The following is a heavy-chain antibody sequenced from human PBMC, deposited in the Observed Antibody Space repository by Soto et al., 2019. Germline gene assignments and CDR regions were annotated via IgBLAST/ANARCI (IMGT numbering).Heavy chain of an antibody. V-gene: IGHV4-59*01. Sequence: LSLTCTVSGGSISSYYWIWIRQPPGKGLEWIGYIYYSGSTNYNPSLKSRVTISVDTSKNQFSLKLSSVTAADTAVYYCARGSYSSGWYLDYWGQGTLVTVSS. CDR2: IYYSGST. D-gene: IGHD6-19*01. CDR1: GGSISSYY. CDR3: ARGSYSSGWYLDY. J-gene: IGHJ4*02.